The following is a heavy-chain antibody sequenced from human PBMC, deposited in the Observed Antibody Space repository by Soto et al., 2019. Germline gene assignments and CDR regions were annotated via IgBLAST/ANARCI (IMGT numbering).Heavy chain of an antibody. D-gene: IGHD3-16*02. CDR2: INHSGST. CDR3: ARGHKMSRTSYYDYVWGSYRRYYFDY. Sequence: SETLSLTCAVYGGSFSGYYWSWIRQPPGKGLEWIGEINHSGSTNYNPSLKSRVTISVDTSNNQFSLKLSSVTAADTAVYYCARGHKMSRTSYYDYVWGSYRRYYFDYWGQGTLVTVSS. J-gene: IGHJ4*02. CDR1: GGSFSGYY. V-gene: IGHV4-34*01.